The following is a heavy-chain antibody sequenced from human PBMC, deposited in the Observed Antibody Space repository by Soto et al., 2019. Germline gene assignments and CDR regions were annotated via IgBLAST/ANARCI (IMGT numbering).Heavy chain of an antibody. CDR1: GFTVSSHE. CDR3: VRDRTLLVPTSIYY. V-gene: IGHV3-48*03. Sequence: SLRLSCAASGFTVSSHEMHWVRQARGKGLEWVSYIDYSGSRTDYADSVKGRFTISRDNAKNSLYLQMYSLRAEDTSIYYCVRDRTLLVPTSIYYWGHGTLVTVSS. CDR2: IDYSGSRT. D-gene: IGHD3-3*01. J-gene: IGHJ4*01.